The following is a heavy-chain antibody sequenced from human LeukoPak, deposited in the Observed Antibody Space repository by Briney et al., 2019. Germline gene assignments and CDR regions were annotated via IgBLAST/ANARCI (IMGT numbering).Heavy chain of an antibody. Sequence: GGSLRLSCAAPGFTFGNYVIHWVRQAPGKGLEWLAVISYDGTNKYYADSVKGRFTISRDHSQSTVDLQMNTLRGADTAVYYCVRSPTYYNMDVWGKGTTVTVS. V-gene: IGHV3-30-3*01. CDR3: VRSPTYYNMDV. CDR2: ISYDGTNK. J-gene: IGHJ6*03. CDR1: GFTFGNYV.